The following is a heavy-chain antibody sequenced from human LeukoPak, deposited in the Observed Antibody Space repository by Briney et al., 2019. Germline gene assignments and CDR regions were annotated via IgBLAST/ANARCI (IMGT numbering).Heavy chain of an antibody. CDR3: ARVVPATKWSNWFDP. V-gene: IGHV4-34*01. CDR2: INHSGST. CDR1: GGSFSGYY. J-gene: IGHJ5*02. Sequence: SETLSLTCAVYGGSFSGYYWSWIRQPPGKGLEWIGEINHSGSTNYNPSLKSRVTISVDTSKNQFSLKPSSVTAADTAVYYCARVVPATKWSNWFDPWGQGTLVTVSS. D-gene: IGHD2-2*01.